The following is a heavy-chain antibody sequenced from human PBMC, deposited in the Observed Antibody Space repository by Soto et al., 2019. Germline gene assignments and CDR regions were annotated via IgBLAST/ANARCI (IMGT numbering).Heavy chain of an antibody. V-gene: IGHV3-30*18. J-gene: IGHJ4*02. Sequence: QVQLVESGGGVVQPGRSLRLSCAASGFTFSSYGMHWVRQAPGKGLEWVAVISYDGSNKYYADSVKGRFTISRDNSKNTLYLQMNSLRAEDTAVYYCANIAVAGEEDYWGQGTLVTVSS. CDR2: ISYDGSNK. D-gene: IGHD6-19*01. CDR3: ANIAVAGEEDY. CDR1: GFTFSSYG.